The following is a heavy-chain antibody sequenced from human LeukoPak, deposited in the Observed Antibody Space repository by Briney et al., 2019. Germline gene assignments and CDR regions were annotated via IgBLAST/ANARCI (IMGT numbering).Heavy chain of an antibody. CDR3: ARGNYLLYMDV. Sequence: GGSLRLSCAASGFTVSSNYMSWVRQAPGKGLEWVSVIYSGGSTYYADSVKGRFTISRDNAKNSLYLQMNSLRAEDTAVYYCARGNYLLYMDVWGKGTTVTVSS. CDR1: GFTVSSNY. CDR2: IYSGGST. D-gene: IGHD1-7*01. J-gene: IGHJ6*03. V-gene: IGHV3-53*01.